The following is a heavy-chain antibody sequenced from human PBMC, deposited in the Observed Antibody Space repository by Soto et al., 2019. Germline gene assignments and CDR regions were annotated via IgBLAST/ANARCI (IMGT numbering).Heavy chain of an antibody. D-gene: IGHD2-21*02. J-gene: IGHJ2*01. CDR3: ARERGGTYCGGDCRYWYFDL. CDR1: GYTFTSYY. CDR2: INPSGGST. V-gene: IGHV1-46*03. Sequence: ASVKVSCKASGYTFTSYYMHWVRQAPGQGLEWMGIINPSGGSTSYAQKFQGRVTMTRDTSTSTVYMELSSLRSEDTAVYYCARERGGTYCGGDCRYWYFDLWGRGTLVTVS.